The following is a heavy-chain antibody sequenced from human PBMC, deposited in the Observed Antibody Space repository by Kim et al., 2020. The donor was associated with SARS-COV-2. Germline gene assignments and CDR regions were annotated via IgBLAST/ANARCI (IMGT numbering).Heavy chain of an antibody. CDR3: AKRPHTGFNGPGMYYFDS. D-gene: IGHD3-10*01. J-gene: IGHJ4*02. CDR1: GFTFSNYA. CDR2: ISSSGGNV. Sequence: GGSLRLSCAASGFTFSNYAMSWVRQAPGKGLEWVSGISSSGGNVFYANSVKGRFTVSRDNSKNTLYLQMHGLRAEDTAVYFCAKRPHTGFNGPGMYYFDSWGKRTLVTVSS. V-gene: IGHV3-23*01.